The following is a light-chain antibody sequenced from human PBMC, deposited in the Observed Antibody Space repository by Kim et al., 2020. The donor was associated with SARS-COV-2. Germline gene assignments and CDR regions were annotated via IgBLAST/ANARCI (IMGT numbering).Light chain of an antibody. CDR1: SGHSRYV. J-gene: IGLJ1*01. CDR3: QTWGTGLGV. Sequence: SLKPTCTPPSGHSRYVIAWHQQQPEKGPRYLMKINSDGSHSKGDGIPDRFSGSSSGAERYLTISSLQSEDEADYYCQTWGTGLGVFGTGTKVTVL. V-gene: IGLV4-69*01. CDR2: INSDGSH.